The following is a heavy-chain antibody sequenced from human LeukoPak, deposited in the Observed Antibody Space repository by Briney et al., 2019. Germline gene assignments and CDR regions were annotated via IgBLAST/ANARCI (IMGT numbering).Heavy chain of an antibody. V-gene: IGHV4-4*02. CDR3: TRESGAFSPFGF. CDR2: VHLIGAT. Sequence: SGTLSLTCAVSGGSILSTNWWSWVRQPPGKGLEWIGEVHLIGATNYNPSVEGRVTMSIDKSKNHLSLEVISVTAADTAMYYCTRESGAFSPFGFWGQGTLVTVSS. D-gene: IGHD1-26*01. CDR1: GGSILSTNW. J-gene: IGHJ4*02.